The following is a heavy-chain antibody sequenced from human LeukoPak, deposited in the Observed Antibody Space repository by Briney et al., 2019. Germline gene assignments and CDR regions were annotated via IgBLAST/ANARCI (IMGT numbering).Heavy chain of an antibody. J-gene: IGHJ6*03. CDR1: GGTFSSYA. Sequence: GASVKVSCKASGGTFSSYAISWVRQAPGQGLEWMGGIIPIFGTANYAQKFQGRVTITADKSTSTAYMELSSLRSGDTAVYYCASSSSSDRGYYYYMDVWGKGTTVTVSS. CDR2: IIPIFGTA. V-gene: IGHV1-69*06. D-gene: IGHD6-6*01. CDR3: ASSSSSDRGYYYYMDV.